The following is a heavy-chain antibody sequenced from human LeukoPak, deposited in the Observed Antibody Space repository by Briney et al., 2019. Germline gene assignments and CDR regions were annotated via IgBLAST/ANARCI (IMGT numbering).Heavy chain of an antibody. CDR1: GGSISSYY. D-gene: IGHD3-10*01. V-gene: IGHV4-4*09. Sequence: PSETLSLTCSVSGGSISSYYWSWIRQPPGKVLEWIGYICASGSTNYNPSLKSRVTISVDTSKNQFSLNLTSVTAADTAVYYCARHGSVRSPLGPWGQGTLVTVSS. J-gene: IGHJ5*02. CDR3: ARHGSVRSPLGP. CDR2: ICASGST.